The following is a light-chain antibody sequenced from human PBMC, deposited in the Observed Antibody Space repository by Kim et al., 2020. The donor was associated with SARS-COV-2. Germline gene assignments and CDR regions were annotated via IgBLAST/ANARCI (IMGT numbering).Light chain of an antibody. V-gene: IGKV3-15*01. Sequence: EIVMTQSPVTLSVSPGERATLSCRASQSVSSNLAWYQQKPGQAPRVLIYGASTRATGIPARFSGSGSGTEFTLTISSLQSEDFAVYYCQQYNKWPLTFGGGTKV. CDR1: QSVSSN. CDR2: GAS. J-gene: IGKJ4*01. CDR3: QQYNKWPLT.